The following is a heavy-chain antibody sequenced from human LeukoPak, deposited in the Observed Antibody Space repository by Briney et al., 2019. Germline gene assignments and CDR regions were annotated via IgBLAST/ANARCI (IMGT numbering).Heavy chain of an antibody. CDR1: GGSITTIPYN. CDR3: ARHPTGYTNWFDS. J-gene: IGHJ5*01. V-gene: IGHV4-39*01. CDR2: ISYVGTT. D-gene: IGHD3-9*01. Sequence: SETLSLTCTVSGGSITTIPYNWGWIRQPPGKGLEWIGTISYVGTTYYEPSLKSRVTMSIDTSKNQFSLNLNSTTAADTAVYYCARHPTGYTNWFDSWGQGTLVIVSS.